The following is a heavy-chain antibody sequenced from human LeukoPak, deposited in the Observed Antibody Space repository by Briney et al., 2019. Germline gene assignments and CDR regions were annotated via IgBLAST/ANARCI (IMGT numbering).Heavy chain of an antibody. CDR1: GGSISTSNYY. V-gene: IGHV4-39*07. Sequence: PSETLSLTCTVSGGSISTSNYYWGWIRQPPGKGLEWIGNIFSPSLRSRVTISLDTSRNQFSLKLNPVTAADTAVYYCAKSNGYGLVDIWGQGTMVTVSS. D-gene: IGHD3-10*01. CDR2: I. J-gene: IGHJ3*02. CDR3: AKSNGYGLVDI.